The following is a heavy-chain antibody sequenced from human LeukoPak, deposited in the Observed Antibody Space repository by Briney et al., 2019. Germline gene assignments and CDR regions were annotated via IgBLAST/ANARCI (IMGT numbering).Heavy chain of an antibody. CDR1: GFTFSSYA. CDR3: ARGGGMATNLPLRGMDV. CDR2: ISYDGSNK. V-gene: IGHV3-30*14. J-gene: IGHJ6*02. D-gene: IGHD5-24*01. Sequence: GGSLRLSCAASGFTFSSYAMHWVRQAPGKGLEWVAVISYDGSNKYYADSVKGRFTISRDNSKNTLYLQMNSLRAEDTAVYYCARGGGMATNLPLRGMDVWGQGTTVTVSS.